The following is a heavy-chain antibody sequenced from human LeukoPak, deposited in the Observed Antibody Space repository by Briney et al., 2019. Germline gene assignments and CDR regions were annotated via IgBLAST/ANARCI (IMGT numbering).Heavy chain of an antibody. CDR1: GFTFSSYA. Sequence: HSGGSLRLSCAASGFTFSSYAMSWVRQAPGKGPEWVSTISIDGGRTYYADSVKGRFTVSRDTSKNTLYLQMNSLRAEDTAVYYCARKGMGSSRYQNMDIWGKGTTVTVSS. CDR2: ISIDGGRT. V-gene: IGHV3-23*01. CDR3: ARKGMGSSRYQNMDI. D-gene: IGHD6-25*01. J-gene: IGHJ6*03.